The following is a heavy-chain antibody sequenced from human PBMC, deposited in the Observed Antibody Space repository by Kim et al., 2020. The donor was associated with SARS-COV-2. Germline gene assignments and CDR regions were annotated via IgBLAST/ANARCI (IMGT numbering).Heavy chain of an antibody. V-gene: IGHV6-1*01. CDR2: TYYRSQWNT. CDR3: ARAGWNFATLGFDS. D-gene: IGHD1-7*01. Sequence: SQTLSLTCAISGDSVSSRSANWNWIRQSPSRGLEWLGRTYYRSQWNTDYTVSLKGRITINPDTSKNQFSLQLNSMTSEDTAMYYCARAGWNFATLGFDSWGQGTLVTVSS. CDR1: GDSVSSRSAN. J-gene: IGHJ4*02.